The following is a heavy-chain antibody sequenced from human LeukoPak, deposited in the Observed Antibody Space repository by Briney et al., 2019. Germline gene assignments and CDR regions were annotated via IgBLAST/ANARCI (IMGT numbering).Heavy chain of an antibody. V-gene: IGHV1-69*05. Sequence: ASVKVSCKASGGTFSSYAISWVRQAPGQGLEWMGGIIPIFGTANYAQKFQGRVTITTDESTSTAYMELSSLRSEDTAVYYCAREAEDSSGYYVPGGAFDIWGQGTMVTVSS. D-gene: IGHD3-22*01. CDR1: GGTFSSYA. CDR2: IIPIFGTA. CDR3: AREAEDSSGYYVPGGAFDI. J-gene: IGHJ3*02.